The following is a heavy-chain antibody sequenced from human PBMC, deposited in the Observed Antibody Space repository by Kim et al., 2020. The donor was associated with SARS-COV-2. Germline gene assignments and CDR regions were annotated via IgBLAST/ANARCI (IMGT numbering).Heavy chain of an antibody. J-gene: IGHJ2*01. CDR2: IRKKANGGTA. Sequence: GGSLRLSCTASGFSFGDYGIHWFRQAPGKGLEWVGLIRKKANGGTAEYAASIKGRLFMSRDYSRNIAYLQINSLTTEDTSIYHCRRKWELGDPVLYF. V-gene: IGHV3-49*03. D-gene: IGHD1-26*01. CDR1: GFSFGDYG. CDR3: RRKWELGDPVLYF.